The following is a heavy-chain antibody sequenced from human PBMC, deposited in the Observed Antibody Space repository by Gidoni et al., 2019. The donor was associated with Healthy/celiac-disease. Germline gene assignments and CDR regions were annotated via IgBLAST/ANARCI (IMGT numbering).Heavy chain of an antibody. Sequence: QVQLLESVGGVVQPGGSLSLSCAASGFTFCSYGMHWVRQAPGKGLEWVAFIRYDGSNRYYADSVKGRFTISRDNSKNTLYLQMNSLRAEDTAVYYCAKDLSTAAGRYFDYWGQGTLVTVSS. J-gene: IGHJ4*02. D-gene: IGHD6-13*01. V-gene: IGHV3-30*02. CDR2: IRYDGSNR. CDR1: GFTFCSYG. CDR3: AKDLSTAAGRYFDY.